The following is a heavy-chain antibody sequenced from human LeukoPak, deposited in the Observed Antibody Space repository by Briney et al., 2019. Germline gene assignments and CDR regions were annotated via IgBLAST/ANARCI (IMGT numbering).Heavy chain of an antibody. CDR3: AKAGYSGYEFDY. CDR2: ISYDGSNK. J-gene: IGHJ4*02. Sequence: GGSLRLSCAASGFTFSSYGMHWVRQAPGKGLEWVAVISYDGSNKYYADSVKGRITISRDNSKNTLYLQMNSLRAEDTAVYYCAKAGYSGYEFDYWGQGTLVTVSS. D-gene: IGHD5-12*01. CDR1: GFTFSSYG. V-gene: IGHV3-30*18.